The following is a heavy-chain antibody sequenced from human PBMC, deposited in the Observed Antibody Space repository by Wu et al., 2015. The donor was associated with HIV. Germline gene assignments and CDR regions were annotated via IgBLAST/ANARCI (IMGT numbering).Heavy chain of an antibody. Sequence: QVQLVQSGAEVKKPGSSVKVSCKASGGTFGKYAISWVRQAPGQGLEWMGGIIPIFGTTHYAQKFQDRVTITADESTSTAYMDLSSLTSEDTAVFYXVRCPQGIVVPAADGRGDTFDIWAKGQWSPSLQ. J-gene: IGHJ3*02. D-gene: IGHD2-2*01. CDR1: GGTFGKYA. CDR2: IIPIFGTT. V-gene: IGHV1-69*12. CDR3: VRCPQGIVVPAADGRGDTFDI.